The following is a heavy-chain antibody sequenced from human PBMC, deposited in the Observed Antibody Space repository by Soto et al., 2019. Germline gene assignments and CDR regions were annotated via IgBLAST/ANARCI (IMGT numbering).Heavy chain of an antibody. Sequence: GGSLRLSCAASGFTFSSYWMSGVRQAPGKGLEWVANIKQDGSGKYDVDSVKGRFTISRANYQKQLYLQKNNQRADDTAVYYGQREFALQSPNYEYWGPGTLVTVSS. D-gene: IGHD2-21*01. J-gene: IGHJ4*02. CDR2: IKQDGSGK. CDR1: GFTFSSYW. V-gene: IGHV3-7*01. CDR3: QREFALQSPNYEY.